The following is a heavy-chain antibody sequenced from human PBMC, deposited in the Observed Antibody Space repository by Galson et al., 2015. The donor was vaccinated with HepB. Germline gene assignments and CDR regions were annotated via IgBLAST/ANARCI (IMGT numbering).Heavy chain of an antibody. CDR1: GFTFSSYA. Sequence: SLRPSCAASGFTFSSYAIMWVRQAPGQGLEWVSGMSDNGDNTFYADSVKGRFTISRDISKNTVNLQMNSLRVEDTAVYYCATRSGASGWYSYFQHWGQGTLVTVSS. CDR2: MSDNGDNT. J-gene: IGHJ1*01. CDR3: ATRSGASGWYSYFQH. V-gene: IGHV3-23*01. D-gene: IGHD6-19*01.